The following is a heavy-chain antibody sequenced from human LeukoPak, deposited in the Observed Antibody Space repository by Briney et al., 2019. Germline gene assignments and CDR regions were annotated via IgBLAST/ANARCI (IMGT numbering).Heavy chain of an antibody. V-gene: IGHV3-30*02. CDR2: IRYDGSNK. CDR3: AKDHELYDILTGSSGY. Sequence: GGSLRLSCAASGFTFSSYEMNWVRQAPGKGLEWVAFIRYDGSNKYYADSVRGRFTISRDNSKNTLYLQMNSLRAEDTAVYYCAKDHELYDILTGSSGYWGQGTLVTVSS. J-gene: IGHJ4*02. CDR1: GFTFSSYE. D-gene: IGHD3-9*01.